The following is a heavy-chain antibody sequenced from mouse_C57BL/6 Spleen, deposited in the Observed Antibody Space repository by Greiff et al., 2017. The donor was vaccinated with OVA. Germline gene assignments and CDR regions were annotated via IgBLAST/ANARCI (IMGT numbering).Heavy chain of an antibody. D-gene: IGHD1-1*02. J-gene: IGHJ4*01. V-gene: IGHV1-61*01. CDR2: IYPSDSET. CDR3: ARRGGPYAMDY. Sequence: QVQLQQPGAELVRPGSSVKLSCKASGYTFTSYWMDWVKQRPGQGLEWIGNIYPSDSETHYTQKFKDKATLTVDKSSSTADMQLSSLTSEDSAVYYCARRGGPYAMDYWGQGTSVTVSS. CDR1: GYTFTSYW.